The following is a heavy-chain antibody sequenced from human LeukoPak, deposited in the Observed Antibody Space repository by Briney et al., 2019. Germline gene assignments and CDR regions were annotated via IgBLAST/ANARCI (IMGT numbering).Heavy chain of an antibody. J-gene: IGHJ4*02. CDR2: IKSKTDGGTT. Sequence: GGSLRLSCAASGFTFSNAWMSWVRQAPGKGLEGVGRIKSKTDGGTTDYAAPVKGRFTISRDDSKNTLYLQMNSLKTEDTAVYYCTTDLLMETGYFDYWGQGTLVTVSS. CDR3: TTDLLMETGYFDY. D-gene: IGHD2-15*01. V-gene: IGHV3-15*01. CDR1: GFTFSNAW.